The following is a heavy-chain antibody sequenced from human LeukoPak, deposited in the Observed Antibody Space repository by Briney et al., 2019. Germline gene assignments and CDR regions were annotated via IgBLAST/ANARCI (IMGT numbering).Heavy chain of an antibody. J-gene: IGHJ4*02. Sequence: GGSLRLSRAASGFTFSSYWMSWVRQAPGKGLEWVAYINQDGSDKKYVDSVKGRFTISGDNAKNSQYLQMNSLRIEDTAVYYCARSLWPEDYWGQGTLVTVSS. D-gene: IGHD2-21*01. V-gene: IGHV3-7*01. CDR2: INQDGSDK. CDR1: GFTFSSYW. CDR3: ARSLWPEDY.